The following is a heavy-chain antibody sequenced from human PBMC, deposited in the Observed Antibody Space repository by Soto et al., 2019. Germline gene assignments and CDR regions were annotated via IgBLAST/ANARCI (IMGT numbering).Heavy chain of an antibody. CDR1: GYTFTSYY. CDR3: ARDVGSRPSYYDFWRSDPPFDY. J-gene: IGHJ4*02. V-gene: IGHV1-46*01. D-gene: IGHD3-3*01. CDR2: INPSGGST. Sequence: GASVKVSCKASGYTFTSYYMHWVRQAPGQGLEWMGIINPSGGSTSYAQKFQGRVTMTRDTSTSTVYMELSSLRSEDTAVYYCARDVGSRPSYYDFWRSDPPFDYWGQGTLVTVAS.